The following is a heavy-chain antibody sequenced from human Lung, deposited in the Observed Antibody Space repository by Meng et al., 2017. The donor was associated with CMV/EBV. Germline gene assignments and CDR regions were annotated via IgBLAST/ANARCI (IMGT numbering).Heavy chain of an antibody. V-gene: IGHV1-3*01. CDR1: GHSFTTYA. J-gene: IGHJ4*02. Sequence: SCKASGHSFTTYALHWVRQAPGQGLEWMGRIYAGSGDTKYSPRFQGRLTFTRDTSVNTVYMDLSSLTSEDTAVYYCASDVIGGQNYWGQGTLVTVSS. D-gene: IGHD3-16*01. CDR3: ASDVIGGQNY. CDR2: IYAGSGDT.